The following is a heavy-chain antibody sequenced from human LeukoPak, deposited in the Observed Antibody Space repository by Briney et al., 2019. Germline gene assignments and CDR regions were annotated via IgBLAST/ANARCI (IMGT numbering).Heavy chain of an antibody. CDR1: GFTFSSYS. CDR2: IRGDSTET. CDR3: ARGHFGVVLDY. J-gene: IGHJ4*02. V-gene: IGHV3-21*01. Sequence: GGSLRLSCAGSGFTFSSYSMIWVRQAPGKGLEWVSSIRGDSTETRHAGSMMGRFTISRDNAKKSLYLQMNSLRAEDTAVYYCARGHFGVVLDYWGQGTLVNVSS. D-gene: IGHD3-3*01.